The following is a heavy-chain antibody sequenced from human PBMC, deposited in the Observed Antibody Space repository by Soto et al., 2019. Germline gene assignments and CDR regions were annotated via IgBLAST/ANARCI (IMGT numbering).Heavy chain of an antibody. Sequence: ASVKVSCKASGGTFSSYAISWVRQAPGQGLEWMGGIIPIFGTANYAQKFQGRVTITADESTSTAYMELGSLRSEDTAVYYCARDLYSSSWSSVHYYYGMDVWGQGTTVTVSS. CDR1: GGTFSSYA. CDR2: IIPIFGTA. CDR3: ARDLYSSSWSSVHYYYGMDV. J-gene: IGHJ6*02. V-gene: IGHV1-69*13. D-gene: IGHD6-13*01.